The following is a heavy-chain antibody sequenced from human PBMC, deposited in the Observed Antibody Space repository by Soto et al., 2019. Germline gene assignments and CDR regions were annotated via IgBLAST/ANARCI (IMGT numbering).Heavy chain of an antibody. Sequence: GGSLRLSCAASGFTFSSYGMHWVRQAPGKGLEWVALISFDGSNKYYADSVKGRFTISRDNSKNTLYLQMNSLRAEDTAVYYCAKSLLGGSLLEVDVWGQGTTVTASS. CDR1: GFTFSSYG. CDR2: ISFDGSNK. D-gene: IGHD2-15*01. V-gene: IGHV3-30*18. CDR3: AKSLLGGSLLEVDV. J-gene: IGHJ6*02.